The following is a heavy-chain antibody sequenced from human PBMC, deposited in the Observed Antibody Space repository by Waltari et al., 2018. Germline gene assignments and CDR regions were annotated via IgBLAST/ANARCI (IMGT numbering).Heavy chain of an antibody. CDR1: GFTFSKYA. CDR2: ISNGGTNT. V-gene: IGHV3-23*01. D-gene: IGHD3-3*01. Sequence: EMQLLESGGNLVQPGGSLRLSWAASGFTFSKYAIHLARQVPGKGLDWVSAISNGGTNTYYADSVKGRFTISRDSSKNTLYLQMNSLRAEDTAVYYCAKLGVSFLEWPNAYYFDQWGQGTLVTVSS. J-gene: IGHJ4*02. CDR3: AKLGVSFLEWPNAYYFDQ.